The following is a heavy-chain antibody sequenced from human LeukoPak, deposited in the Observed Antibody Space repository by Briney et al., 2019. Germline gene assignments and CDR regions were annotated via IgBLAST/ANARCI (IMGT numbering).Heavy chain of an antibody. V-gene: IGHV1-8*01. CDR1: GYTFTGYD. D-gene: IGHD3-10*01. J-gene: IGHJ6*03. CDR2: MNPNSGNA. Sequence: ASVKVSCKASGYTFTGYDINWVRQATGQGLEWMGWMNPNSGNAGYAQKFQGRVTMTRNTSISTAYMELSSLRSEDTAVYYCARSPYGSGSFYYYYMDVWGKGTTVTISS. CDR3: ARSPYGSGSFYYYYMDV.